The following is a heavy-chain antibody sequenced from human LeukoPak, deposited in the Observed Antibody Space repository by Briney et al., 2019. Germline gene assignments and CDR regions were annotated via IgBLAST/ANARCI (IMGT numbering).Heavy chain of an antibody. Sequence: GGSLRLSCAASGFTVSSNYMSWVRQAPGKGLEWVSVIYSGGSTYYADSVKGRFTISRDNSKNTLYLQMNSLRAEDTAVYYCANHYCSSTSCYGLWGQGTLVTVSS. CDR1: GFTVSSNY. J-gene: IGHJ4*02. D-gene: IGHD2-2*01. CDR2: IYSGGST. V-gene: IGHV3-53*01. CDR3: ANHYCSSTSCYGL.